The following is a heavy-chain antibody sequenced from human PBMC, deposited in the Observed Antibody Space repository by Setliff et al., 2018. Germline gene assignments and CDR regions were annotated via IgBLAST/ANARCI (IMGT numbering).Heavy chain of an antibody. J-gene: IGHJ5*02. D-gene: IGHD3-3*01. CDR3: ARLQATFGVFKDGDWFDP. Sequence: GASVKVSCKASGYTFSNYLLHWVRQAPGQSPEWVGWINAGNGHTKYSQKFQDRLTITRDTSATTGYMELSSLRSEDTAVYYCARLQATFGVFKDGDWFDPWGQGTLVTVSS. CDR2: INAGNGHT. CDR1: GYTFSNYL. V-gene: IGHV1-3*01.